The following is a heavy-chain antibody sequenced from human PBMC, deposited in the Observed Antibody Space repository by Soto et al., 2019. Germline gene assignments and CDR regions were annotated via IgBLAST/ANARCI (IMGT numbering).Heavy chain of an antibody. Sequence: QVQLVESGGGVVQPGRSLRLSCAASGFTFSNFCMHWVRQAPGKGLEWVAVIWYDGSNKYYADSVKGRFTISRDNSKNTLYLQMNSLRAEDTAVYYCAREGKAHDAFDIWGQGTMVTVSS. CDR2: IWYDGSNK. CDR3: AREGKAHDAFDI. CDR1: GFTFSNFC. J-gene: IGHJ3*02. V-gene: IGHV3-33*01.